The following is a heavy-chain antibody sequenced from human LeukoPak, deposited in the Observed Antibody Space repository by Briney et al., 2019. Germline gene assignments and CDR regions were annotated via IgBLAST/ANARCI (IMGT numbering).Heavy chain of an antibody. V-gene: IGHV3-30*03. Sequence: PGGSLRLSCAASGFTFSTYWMSWVRQAPGKGLEWVAVISQTGRIETCADSLKGRFSISRDNSQNTVHLQMNSLQIEDTGVYYCARDRAVALPTYYYYMDVWGKGTTVTVAS. CDR1: GFTFSTYW. J-gene: IGHJ6*03. CDR2: ISQTGRIE. CDR3: ARDRAVALPTYYYYMDV. D-gene: IGHD2-15*01.